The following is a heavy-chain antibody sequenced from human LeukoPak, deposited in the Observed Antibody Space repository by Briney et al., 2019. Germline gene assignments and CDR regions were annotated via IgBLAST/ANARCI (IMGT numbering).Heavy chain of an antibody. J-gene: IGHJ5*02. CDR3: ARGPGTPWFDP. D-gene: IGHD1-1*01. Sequence: GGSLRLSCAASGFTFSSYSMNWVRQAPGEGLEWVSSISSSSSYIYYADSVKGRFTISRDNAKNSLYLQMNSLRAEDTAVYYCARGPGTPWFDPWGQGTLVTVSS. V-gene: IGHV3-21*01. CDR2: ISSSSSYI. CDR1: GFTFSSYS.